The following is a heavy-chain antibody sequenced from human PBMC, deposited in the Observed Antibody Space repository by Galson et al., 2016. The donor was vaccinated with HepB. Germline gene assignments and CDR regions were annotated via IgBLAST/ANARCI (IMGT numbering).Heavy chain of an antibody. CDR2: VSFDGLKT. CDR3: VKDLGVGTTTTDAFDI. J-gene: IGHJ3*02. D-gene: IGHD1-26*01. CDR1: EFTVSDNY. V-gene: IGHV3-30*18. Sequence: SLRLSCAASEFTVSDNYMSWVRQAPGKGLEWVAVVSFDGLKTLYVGSVSGRLTISRDNSKNTAYLQMNYLRPDDTAVYYCVKDLGVGTTTTDAFDIWGQGTMVAVSS.